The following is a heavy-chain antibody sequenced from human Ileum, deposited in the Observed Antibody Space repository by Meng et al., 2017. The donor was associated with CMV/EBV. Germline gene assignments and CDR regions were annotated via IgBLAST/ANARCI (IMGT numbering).Heavy chain of an antibody. CDR2: INGYNGNT. J-gene: IGHJ4*02. CDR3: ARVRFTFGGVLVTFDY. Sequence: QGQVGQSETEVKKPGASVKVSCKASGYNFSSYGISWVRQAPGQGLEWMGWINGYNGNTNYAQSLQGRVTMTTDTSTSTANMELRSLRSDDTAIYYCARVRFTFGGVLVTFDYWGQGTLVTVSS. V-gene: IGHV1-18*01. CDR1: GYNFSSYG. D-gene: IGHD3-16*02.